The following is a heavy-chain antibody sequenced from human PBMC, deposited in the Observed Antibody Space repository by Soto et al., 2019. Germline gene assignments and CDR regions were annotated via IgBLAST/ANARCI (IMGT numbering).Heavy chain of an antibody. V-gene: IGHV4-30-4*01. J-gene: IGHJ4*02. CDR2: IFYSGNA. D-gene: IGHD2-15*01. Sequence: QVQLQESGPGLVKPSQTLSLTCSVSGGSIGSGDYYWSWIRQPPGKGLEWIGYIFYSGNAYSNPSLKGRGSLSVDTSKNQFSLKLSSVPAADTAVYYCARGDGGNDPFDYWGQGTLVTVSS. CDR3: ARGDGGNDPFDY. CDR1: GGSIGSGDYY.